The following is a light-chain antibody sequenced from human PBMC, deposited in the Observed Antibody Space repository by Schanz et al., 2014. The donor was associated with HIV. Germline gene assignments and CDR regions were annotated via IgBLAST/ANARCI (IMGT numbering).Light chain of an antibody. CDR3: HHYGDSRGA. CDR2: AAS. J-gene: IGKJ4*02. V-gene: IGKV3-20*01. CDR1: QSVSRNH. Sequence: PGERATLSCRASQSVSRNHLAWFQQKPGQAPRLLIFAASIRTTGIPDRFSGSGSGTDFTLTITRLEPEDFAVYYCHHYGDSRGAFGGGTEV.